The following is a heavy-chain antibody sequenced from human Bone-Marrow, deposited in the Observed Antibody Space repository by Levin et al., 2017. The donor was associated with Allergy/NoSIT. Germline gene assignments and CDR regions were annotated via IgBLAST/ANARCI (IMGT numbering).Heavy chain of an antibody. CDR1: GGTFSSYA. Sequence: SVKVSCKASGGTFSSYAISWVRQAPGQGLEWMGGIIPIFGTANYAQKFQGRVTITADESTSTAYMELSSLRSEDTAVYYCARCYYYDSLHWFDPWGQGTLVTVSS. CDR3: ARCYYYDSLHWFDP. CDR2: IIPIFGTA. V-gene: IGHV1-69*13. D-gene: IGHD3-22*01. J-gene: IGHJ5*02.